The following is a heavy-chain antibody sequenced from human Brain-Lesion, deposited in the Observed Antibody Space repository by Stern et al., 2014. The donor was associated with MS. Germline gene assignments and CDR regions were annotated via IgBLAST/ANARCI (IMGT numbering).Heavy chain of an antibody. Sequence: QVQLVESGPGLVKPSQTLSLTCTVSGGSISSSGYYWSWIRQPADKGLEWIGRIHDSGSTYYNPSLKSRVTISMVTAQNQLPLHLPPVTAADTAVYYCATTRWDLFTWNWFDPWGQGTLVTVSS. V-gene: IGHV4-61*02. CDR2: IHDSGST. CDR3: ATTRWDLFTWNWFDP. J-gene: IGHJ5*02. CDR1: GGSISSSGYY. D-gene: IGHD1-26*01.